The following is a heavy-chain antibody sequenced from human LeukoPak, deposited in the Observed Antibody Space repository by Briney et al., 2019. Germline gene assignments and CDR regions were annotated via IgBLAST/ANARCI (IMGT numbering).Heavy chain of an antibody. CDR3: AREVSIAARPVYYYYMDV. CDR1: GGSISSSYW. D-gene: IGHD6-6*01. J-gene: IGHJ6*03. CDR2: IYYSGST. Sequence: SETLSLTCGVSGGSISSSYWWSWVRQPPGKGLEWIGYIYYSGSTNYNPSLKSRVTISVDTSKNQFSLKLSSVTAADTAVYYCAREVSIAARPVYYYYMDVWGKGTTVTVSS. V-gene: IGHV4-4*02.